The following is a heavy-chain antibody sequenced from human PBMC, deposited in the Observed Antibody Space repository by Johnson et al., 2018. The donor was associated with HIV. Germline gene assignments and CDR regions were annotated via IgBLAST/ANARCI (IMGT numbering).Heavy chain of an antibody. D-gene: IGHD3-22*01. CDR1: GFTFSSYA. J-gene: IGHJ3*02. V-gene: IGHV3-30*04. CDR3: AKDSSRYYDSRGAFDI. CDR2: VSFDGTNK. Sequence: QVQLVESGGGVVQPGRSLRLSCAASGFTFSSYAMHWVRQAPGKGLAWVAVVSFDGTNKYYEDSVKGRFTISRDNSKNTLYLQMNSLRAEDTAVYYCAKDSSRYYDSRGAFDIWGQGTMVTVSS.